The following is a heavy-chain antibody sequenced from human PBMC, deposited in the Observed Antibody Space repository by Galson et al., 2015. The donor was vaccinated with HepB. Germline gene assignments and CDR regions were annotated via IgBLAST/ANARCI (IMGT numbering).Heavy chain of an antibody. CDR2: IYPGDSNI. J-gene: IGHJ4*02. V-gene: IGHV5-51*03. CDR1: GYTFTSYW. CDR3: VRWDRYYDFGSGYPVPARPEF. D-gene: IGHD3-3*01. Sequence: QSGAEVKKPGQSLKISCQASGYTFTSYWIGWVRQMPGKGLEWMGIIYPGDSNIRYSPSFQGQVTISADRSTTTAYLQWASLKASDTAVYYRVRWDRYYDFGSGYPVPARPEFWGQGTLVTVSS.